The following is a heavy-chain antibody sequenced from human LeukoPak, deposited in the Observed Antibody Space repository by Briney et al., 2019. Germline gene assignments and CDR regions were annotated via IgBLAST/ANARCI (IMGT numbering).Heavy chain of an antibody. CDR1: GFGFSTYW. Sequence: PGGSLRLSCAASGFGFSTYWMCWVRPAPGKGLEWIGEINHSGSTNYNPSLKSRVTISVDTSKNQFSLKLSSVTAADTAVYYCASTERDILPDVWGQGTTVTVSS. J-gene: IGHJ6*02. V-gene: IGHV4-34*01. CDR2: INHSGST. CDR3: ASTERDILPDV. D-gene: IGHD3-9*01.